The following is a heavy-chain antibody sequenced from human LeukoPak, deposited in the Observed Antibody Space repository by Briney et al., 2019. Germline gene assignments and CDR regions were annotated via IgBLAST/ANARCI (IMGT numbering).Heavy chain of an antibody. D-gene: IGHD6-6*01. V-gene: IGHV3-48*01. J-gene: IGHJ6*03. Sequence: GGSLRLSCEGSGFSLSAYNMNWVRQAPGKGLESVSYISSSSATIFYADSVKGRFTISRDNAKNSLYLQMNSLRPEDTAVYFCARDRHVPGLYYYYMDVWGKGTTVIVSS. CDR3: ARDRHVPGLYYYYMDV. CDR2: ISSSSATI. CDR1: GFSLSAYN.